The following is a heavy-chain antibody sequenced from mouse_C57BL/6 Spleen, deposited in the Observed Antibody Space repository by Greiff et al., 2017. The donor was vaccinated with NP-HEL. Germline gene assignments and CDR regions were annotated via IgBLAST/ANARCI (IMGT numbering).Heavy chain of an antibody. CDR2: INPYNGGT. CDR1: GYTFTDYY. V-gene: IGHV1-19*01. Sequence: EVKLQQSGPVLVKPGASVKMSCKASGYTFTDYYMNWVKQSHGKSLEWIGVINPYNGGTSYNQKFKGKATLTVDKSSSTAYMELNSLTSEDSAVYYCARWGNGYDLDYWGQGTTLTVSS. D-gene: IGHD2-2*01. J-gene: IGHJ2*01. CDR3: ARWGNGYDLDY.